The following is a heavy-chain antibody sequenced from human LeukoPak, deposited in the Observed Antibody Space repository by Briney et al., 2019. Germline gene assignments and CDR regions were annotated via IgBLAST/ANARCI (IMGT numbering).Heavy chain of an antibody. CDR2: INHSGST. Sequence: SETLSLTCAVYGGSFSGYYWSWIRQPPGKGLEWIGEINHSGSTNYNPSLKSRATISVDTSKNQFSLKLSSVTAADTAVYYCARGRGYYYGSGSYYLDYWGQGTLVTVSS. CDR1: GGSFSGYY. D-gene: IGHD3-10*01. V-gene: IGHV4-34*01. J-gene: IGHJ4*02. CDR3: ARGRGYYYGSGSYYLDY.